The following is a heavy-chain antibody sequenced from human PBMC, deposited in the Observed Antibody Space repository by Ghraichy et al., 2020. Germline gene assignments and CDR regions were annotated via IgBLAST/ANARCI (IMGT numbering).Heavy chain of an antibody. D-gene: IGHD3/OR15-3a*01. CDR1: GFSFSNSV. V-gene: IGHV1-58*01. J-gene: IGHJ4*02. CDR3: AATPLDFWAGYYGFYFDC. Sequence: SVKVSCEASGFSFSNSVVQWVRQARGQRLERVGWIVVGSGNTNYAQGFQGRVTISRDESTSTAYMDLSSLRSDDTAVYYCAATPLDFWAGYYGFYFDCWRQGPVVIVSA. CDR2: IVVGSGNT.